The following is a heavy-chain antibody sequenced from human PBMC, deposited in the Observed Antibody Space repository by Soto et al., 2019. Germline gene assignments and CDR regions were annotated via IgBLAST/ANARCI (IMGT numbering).Heavy chain of an antibody. V-gene: IGHV4-59*01. Sequence: QVQLQESGPGLVKPSETLSLTCTVSGGSFSSYYWSWIRQPPGKGLEWIGNIYYTGSATYNPSLKSRVTMSVDTSKNQFSLKVTSVTAADTALYYYAAFSDYDQSFDSWGQGTPVTVSS. D-gene: IGHD5-12*01. CDR2: IYYTGSA. CDR3: AAFSDYDQSFDS. CDR1: GGSFSSYY. J-gene: IGHJ4*02.